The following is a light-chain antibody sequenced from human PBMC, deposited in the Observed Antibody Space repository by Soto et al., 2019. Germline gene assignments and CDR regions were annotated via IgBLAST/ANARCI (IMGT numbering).Light chain of an antibody. V-gene: IGLV2-14*03. CDR1: SSDVGSYNY. Sequence: QSALTQPASVSGSPGQSITFSCTGTSSDVGSYNYVSCYQQHPGKAPKLMIYDVSNRPLGISNRFSGSKSGNTASLTISGLQAEDEADYYCSSYTRSSTLVFGGGTKVTVL. CDR2: DVS. CDR3: SSYTRSSTLV. J-gene: IGLJ2*01.